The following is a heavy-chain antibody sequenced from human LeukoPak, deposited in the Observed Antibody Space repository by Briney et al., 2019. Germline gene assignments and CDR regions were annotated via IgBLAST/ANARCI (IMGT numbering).Heavy chain of an antibody. V-gene: IGHV3-30*03. J-gene: IGHJ4*02. D-gene: IGHD1-20*01. Sequence: GGSLRLSCAASGFTFSSYAMHWVRQAPGKGLEWVAFISYDGSNKYYADSVKGRFTISRDNAKNSLYLQMNSLRAEDTAVYYCASGYNWNYFDYWGQGTLVTVSS. CDR1: GFTFSSYA. CDR2: ISYDGSNK. CDR3: ASGYNWNYFDY.